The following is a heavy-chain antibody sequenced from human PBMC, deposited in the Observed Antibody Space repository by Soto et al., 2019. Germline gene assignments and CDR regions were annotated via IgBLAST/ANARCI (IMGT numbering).Heavy chain of an antibody. CDR1: VFTFSSYA. V-gene: IGHV3-23*01. CDR3: AKLEPNDDYGGNWGAFDI. CDR2: ISGSGGST. J-gene: IGHJ3*02. D-gene: IGHD4-17*01. Sequence: GGTLSLSCAASVFTFSSYAIRWFRQAPAKMLEWVSAISGSGGSTYYADSVKGRFTISRDNSKNTLYLQMNSLRAEDTAVYYCAKLEPNDDYGGNWGAFDIWGQGTMVTVSS.